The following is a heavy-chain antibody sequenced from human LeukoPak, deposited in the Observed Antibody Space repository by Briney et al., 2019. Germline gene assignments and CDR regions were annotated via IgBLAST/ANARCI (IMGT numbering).Heavy chain of an antibody. CDR3: ARGPNYVWGSYRYFDY. V-gene: IGHV4-30-4*01. CDR2: IYYSGST. D-gene: IGHD3-16*02. CDR1: GASINTGDYY. Sequence: SETLSLTCTVSGASINTGDYYWSWIRQPPGKGLEWIGYIYYSGSTHYNPSLKSRVTILVDTSKNQFSLKLSPVTAADTAVYYCARGPNYVWGSYRYFDYWGQGTPVAVSS. J-gene: IGHJ4*02.